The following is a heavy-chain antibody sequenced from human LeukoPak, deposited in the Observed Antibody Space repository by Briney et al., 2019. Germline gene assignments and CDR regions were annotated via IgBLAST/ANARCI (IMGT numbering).Heavy chain of an antibody. CDR3: ARGSGVPAAPNHDAFDI. CDR2: IYTSGST. CDR1: GGSISSYY. V-gene: IGHV4-4*07. J-gene: IGHJ3*02. Sequence: PSETLSLTCTVSGGSISSYYWSWIRQPAGKGLEGIGRIYTSGSTNYNPPLKSRVTMSVDTSKNQFSLKLSSVTAADTAVYYCARGSGVPAAPNHDAFDIWGQGTMVTVSS. D-gene: IGHD2-2*01.